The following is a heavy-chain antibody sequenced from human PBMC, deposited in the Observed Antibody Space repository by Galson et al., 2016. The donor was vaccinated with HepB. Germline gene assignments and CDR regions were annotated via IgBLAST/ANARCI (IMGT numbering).Heavy chain of an antibody. J-gene: IGHJ3*02. CDR2: MKPDGSEK. CDR3: ARDNLYAIDI. CDR1: GFTFTNHW. Sequence: SLRLSCAASGFTFTNHWMSWVRQAPGKGLEWVANMKPDGSEKYFADSGRGRFTISRDNAKNSLYLQMNSLRDDDTAVYYCARDNLYAIDIWGQGTLVTVSS. V-gene: IGHV3-7*03.